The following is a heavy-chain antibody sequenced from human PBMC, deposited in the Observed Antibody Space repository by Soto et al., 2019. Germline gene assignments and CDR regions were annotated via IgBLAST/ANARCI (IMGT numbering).Heavy chain of an antibody. CDR3: ARVGAAAGPYYFDY. V-gene: IGHV1-3*01. CDR1: GYIFTSYA. Sequence: ASVKVSCKASGYIFTSYAMHCVRQAPGQRLEWMGWINAGNGNTKYSQKFQGRVTITRDTSASTAYMELGSLRSEDTAVYYCARVGAAAGPYYFDYWGQGTLVTVSS. D-gene: IGHD6-13*01. CDR2: INAGNGNT. J-gene: IGHJ4*02.